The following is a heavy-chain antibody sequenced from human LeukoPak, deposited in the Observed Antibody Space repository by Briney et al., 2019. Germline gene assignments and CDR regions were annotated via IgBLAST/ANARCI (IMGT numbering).Heavy chain of an antibody. V-gene: IGHV4-4*07. Sequence: SETLSLTCTVSGDSISNYYWSWIRQLAGKGLEWIGRIYTSGSTNYNPSLKSRVTMSVDTSKNQFSLKLSSVTAADTAVYYCARVSLVRGAPDYYFDYWGQGTLVTVSS. CDR3: ARVSLVRGAPDYYFDY. D-gene: IGHD3-10*01. CDR1: GDSISNYY. J-gene: IGHJ4*02. CDR2: IYTSGST.